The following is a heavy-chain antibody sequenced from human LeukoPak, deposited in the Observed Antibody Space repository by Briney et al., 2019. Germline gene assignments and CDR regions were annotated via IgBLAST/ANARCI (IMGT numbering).Heavy chain of an antibody. V-gene: IGHV4-34*01. CDR3: ARGGQVAAASPFDY. D-gene: IGHD6-13*01. Sequence: SETLSLTCAVYGGSFSGYYWSWIRQPPGKGLDWIGEINHIGSTNYNPSLKSRVTISVDTSKNQFSLKLSSVTAADTAVYYCARGGQVAAASPFDYWGQGTLVTVSS. CDR1: GGSFSGYY. J-gene: IGHJ4*02. CDR2: INHIGST.